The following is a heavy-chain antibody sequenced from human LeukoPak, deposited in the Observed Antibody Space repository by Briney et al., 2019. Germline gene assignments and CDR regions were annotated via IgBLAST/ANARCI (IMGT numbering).Heavy chain of an antibody. V-gene: IGHV1-2*02. CDR2: INPNSGGT. Sequence: ASVKVSCKASGYTFTGYYMHWVRQAPGQGLEWKGWINPNSGGTNYAQKFQGRVTMTRDTSISTAYMELSRLRSDDTAVYYCARVLDYDFWSGYYHYYYYMDVWGKGTTVTVSS. J-gene: IGHJ6*03. D-gene: IGHD3-3*01. CDR1: GYTFTGYY. CDR3: ARVLDYDFWSGYYHYYYYMDV.